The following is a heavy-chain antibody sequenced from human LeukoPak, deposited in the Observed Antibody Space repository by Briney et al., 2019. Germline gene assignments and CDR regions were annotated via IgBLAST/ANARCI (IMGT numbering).Heavy chain of an antibody. CDR2: MNPNSGNT. D-gene: IGHD1-26*01. V-gene: IGHV1-8*03. J-gene: IGHJ4*02. CDR3: AREGARGATRADY. Sequence: ASVKASCKASGYTFTSYDINWVRQATGQGLEWMGWMNPNSGNTGYAQKFQGRVTITRNTSISTAYMELSSLRSEDTAVYYCAREGARGATRADYWGQGTLVTVSS. CDR1: GYTFTSYD.